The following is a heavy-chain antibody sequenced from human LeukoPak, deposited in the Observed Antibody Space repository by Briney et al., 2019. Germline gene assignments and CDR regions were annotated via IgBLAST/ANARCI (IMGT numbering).Heavy chain of an antibody. J-gene: IGHJ4*02. V-gene: IGHV1-46*01. Sequence: GASVKVSCKASGYTFTRNYIHWVRQAPGQGLEWVGMINPSGGTASYVDKSQGRVIMTRDTSTSTVYMELRSLRSEDTAVYYCARDPLSNSDYGDYFDYWGQGTLVSVSS. CDR2: INPSGGTA. D-gene: IGHD4-17*01. CDR1: GYTFTRNY. CDR3: ARDPLSNSDYGDYFDY.